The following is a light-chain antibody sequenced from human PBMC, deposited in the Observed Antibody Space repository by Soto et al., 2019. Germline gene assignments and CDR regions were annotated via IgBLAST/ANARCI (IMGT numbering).Light chain of an antibody. CDR1: SSDVGNYNR. CDR3: NSYTTSSTYV. V-gene: IGLV2-18*02. J-gene: IGLJ1*01. CDR2: EVN. Sequence: QSVLTQPPSVSGSPGQSVTISCTGTSSDVGNYNRVSWYQQPPGTAPKLMIYEVNNRPSGVPDRFSGSKSGNTASLTISGLQAEDEADYYCNSYTTSSTYVFGTGTKVNVL.